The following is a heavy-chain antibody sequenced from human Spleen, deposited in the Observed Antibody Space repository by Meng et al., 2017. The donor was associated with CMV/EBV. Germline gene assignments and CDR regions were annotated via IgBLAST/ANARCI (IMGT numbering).Heavy chain of an antibody. V-gene: IGHV3-53*01. Sequence: GESLKISCAASGFTVSTKYMSWVRQAPGKGLEWVSLISSGGNIYYADSVRGRFTISRDNSKNTLHLQMNSLRADDTAVYYCARTSDYSFALWGQGTLVTVSS. CDR1: GFTVSTKY. CDR2: ISSGGNI. CDR3: ARTSDYSFAL. J-gene: IGHJ4*02. D-gene: IGHD2-21*01.